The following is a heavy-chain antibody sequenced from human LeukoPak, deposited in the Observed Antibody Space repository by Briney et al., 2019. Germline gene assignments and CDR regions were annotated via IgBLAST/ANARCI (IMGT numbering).Heavy chain of an antibody. V-gene: IGHV3-33*03. CDR1: GFTFSSYG. J-gene: IGHJ5*01. CDR3: AKDSIPVAGRDCFFDS. D-gene: IGHD6-19*01. CDR2: IFYDGSNM. Sequence: GGSLRLSCASSGFTFSSYGMHWVHQAPGKGLEWVALIFYDGSNMLYADSVKGRFTISRDNSRGTLYLQMNSVRAEDTAVYFCAKDSIPVAGRDCFFDSWGQGALVTVSS.